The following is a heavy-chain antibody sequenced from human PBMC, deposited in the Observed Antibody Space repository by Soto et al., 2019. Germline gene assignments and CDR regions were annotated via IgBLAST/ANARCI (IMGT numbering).Heavy chain of an antibody. CDR2: IYYSGST. V-gene: IGHV4-59*01. Sequence: SETLSFPCTVSGGSISSYYWSWIRQPPGKGLEWIGYIYYSGSTNYNPSLKSRVTISVDTSKNQFSLKLSSVTAADTAVYYCARVLAPTLTNLFDPWGQGTLGTVSS. J-gene: IGHJ5*02. D-gene: IGHD4-17*01. CDR1: GGSISSYY. CDR3: ARVLAPTLTNLFDP.